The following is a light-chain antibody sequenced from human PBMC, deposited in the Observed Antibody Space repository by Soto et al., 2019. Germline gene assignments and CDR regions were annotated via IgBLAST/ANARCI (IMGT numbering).Light chain of an antibody. CDR3: QQYKNWPL. CDR1: HSVNSH. V-gene: IGKV3-15*01. J-gene: IGKJ5*01. CDR2: GAS. Sequence: MTPSPSTLSVSPGASVTLSCRTSHSVNSHVAWYQQKPGQAPRLLLYGASTRATGIPVRFSGSGFGAEFTLTTSSLQSEDFAVYYCQQYKNWPLFGQGTRLEIK.